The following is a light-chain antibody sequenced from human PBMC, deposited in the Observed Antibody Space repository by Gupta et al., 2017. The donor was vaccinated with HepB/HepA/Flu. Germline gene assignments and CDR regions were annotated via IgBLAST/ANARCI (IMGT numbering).Light chain of an antibody. J-gene: IGLJ3*02. V-gene: IGLV2-8*01. CDR1: SGDVASYNY. CDR2: EVT. Sequence: QSALTQPPSASGSPGQSVTISCTGTSGDVASYNYVPWYQQHPGKAPTLIIYEVTKRPSGVPDRFSGSKSGNTASLTVSGLQAEDESDYYCSSYAGSDTVVFGGGTKLTVL. CDR3: SSYAGSDTVV.